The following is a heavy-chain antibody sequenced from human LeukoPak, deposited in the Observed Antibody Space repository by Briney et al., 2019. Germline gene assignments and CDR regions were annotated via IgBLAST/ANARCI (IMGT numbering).Heavy chain of an antibody. CDR1: GYTFTGYY. CDR3: ARDGSWGDYYYYYMDV. J-gene: IGHJ6*03. Sequence: ASVKVSCKASGYTFTGYYMHWLRQAPGQGLEWMGRINPNSGGTNYAQKFQGRVTMTRDTSISTAYMELSRLRSDDTAVYYCARDGSWGDYYYYYMDVWGKGTTVTVSS. CDR2: INPNSGGT. D-gene: IGHD6-13*01. V-gene: IGHV1-2*06.